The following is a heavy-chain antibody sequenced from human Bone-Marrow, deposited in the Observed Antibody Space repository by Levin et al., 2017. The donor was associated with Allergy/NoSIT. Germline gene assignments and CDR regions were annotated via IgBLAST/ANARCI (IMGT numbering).Heavy chain of an antibody. V-gene: IGHV3-53*01. D-gene: IGHD3-10*01. CDR1: GLTVSSNY. CDR3: VKGSGQLFTN. CDR2: IYTGGSA. J-gene: IGHJ4*02. Sequence: PGGSLRLSCVVSGLTVSSNYMGWVRQGPGKGLQWVSVIYTGGSAYYADFGKGRFTISRDNSRNTLHLQMNRLRVEDTAVYHCVKGSGQLFTNWGQGTLVTVSS.